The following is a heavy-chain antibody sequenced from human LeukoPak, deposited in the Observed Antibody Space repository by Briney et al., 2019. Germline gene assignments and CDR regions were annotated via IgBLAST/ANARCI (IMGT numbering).Heavy chain of an antibody. D-gene: IGHD6-19*01. V-gene: IGHV3-23*01. Sequence: PGGSLRLSCAASGFTFSSYAMSWVRQAPGKGLEWVSAISGSGGSTFYADSVKGRFTISRDNSKNTLYLQMNSLRAEDTAVYYCAKGRQWLVPASWFDPWGQGTLVTVSS. CDR2: ISGSGGST. CDR3: AKGRQWLVPASWFDP. J-gene: IGHJ5*02. CDR1: GFTFSSYA.